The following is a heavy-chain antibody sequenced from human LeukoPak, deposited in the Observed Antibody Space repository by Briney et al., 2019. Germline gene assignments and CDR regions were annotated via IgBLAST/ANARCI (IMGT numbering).Heavy chain of an antibody. J-gene: IGHJ4*02. CDR3: AGGYDYPDY. V-gene: IGHV4-34*01. Sequence: PSETLSLTCAVYGGSFSGYYWSWIRQPPGKGLEWIGEINHSGSTNYNPSLKSRVTISVDTSKNQFSLKLSSVTAADTAVYYCAGGYDYPDYWGQGTLVTVSS. CDR1: GGSFSGYY. D-gene: IGHD4/OR15-4a*01. CDR2: INHSGST.